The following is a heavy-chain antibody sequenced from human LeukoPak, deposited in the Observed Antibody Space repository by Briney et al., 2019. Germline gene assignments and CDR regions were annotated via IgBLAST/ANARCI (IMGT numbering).Heavy chain of an antibody. CDR2: IGNNGGGI. V-gene: IGHV3-23*01. CDR1: GFTFSTYT. Sequence: GGSLRLSCAASGFTFSTYTMYWVRHPPGKRLEWVSIIGNNGGGIHYADSVKGRFTISRDNFKNALYLQMSSLRVEDTAVYYCAIDPNWGTHPWGQGVLVTVSS. D-gene: IGHD7-27*01. CDR3: AIDPNWGTHP. J-gene: IGHJ5*02.